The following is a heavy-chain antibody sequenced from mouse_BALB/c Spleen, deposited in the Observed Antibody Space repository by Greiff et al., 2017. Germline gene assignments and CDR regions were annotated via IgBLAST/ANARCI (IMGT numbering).Heavy chain of an antibody. CDR1: GYTFTSYT. CDR3: ARSVNYYAMDY. V-gene: IGHV1-4*01. J-gene: IGHJ4*01. D-gene: IGHD2-13*01. Sequence: QVQLKESGAELARPGASVKMSCKASGYTFTSYTMHWVKQRPGQGLEWIGYINPSSGYTNYNQKFKDKATLTADKSSSTAYMQLSSLTSEDSAVYYCARSVNYYAMDYWGQGTSVTVSS. CDR2: INPSSGYT.